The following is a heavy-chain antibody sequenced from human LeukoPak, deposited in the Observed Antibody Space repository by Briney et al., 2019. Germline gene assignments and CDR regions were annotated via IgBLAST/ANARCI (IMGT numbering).Heavy chain of an antibody. Sequence: GASVKVSCKPSGYTFTSYDINWVRQATGQGLEWLGWMNPNSGPTGYGQQFQGRVTMTRNTSISTAYMELSRLRSDDTAVYYCATSPSSYYYDSSGPRGYWGQGTLVTVSS. J-gene: IGHJ4*02. V-gene: IGHV1-8*01. D-gene: IGHD3-22*01. CDR3: ATSPSSYYYDSSGPRGY. CDR1: GYTFTSYD. CDR2: MNPNSGPT.